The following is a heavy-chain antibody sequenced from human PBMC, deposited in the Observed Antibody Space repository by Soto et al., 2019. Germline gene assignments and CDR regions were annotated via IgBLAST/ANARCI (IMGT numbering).Heavy chain of an antibody. CDR1: GFTFSSYA. CDR2: ISYDGSNK. CDR3: ARDSSGWYVFDY. Sequence: VQLVESGGGVVQPGRSLRLSCAASGFTFSSYAMHWVRQAPGKGLEWVAVISYDGSNKYYADSVKGRFTISRDNSKNTLYLQMNSLRAEDTAVYYCARDSSGWYVFDYWGQGTLVTVSS. J-gene: IGHJ4*02. V-gene: IGHV3-30-3*01. D-gene: IGHD6-19*01.